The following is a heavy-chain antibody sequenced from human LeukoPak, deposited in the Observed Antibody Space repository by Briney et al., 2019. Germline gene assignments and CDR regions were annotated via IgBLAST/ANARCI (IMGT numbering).Heavy chain of an antibody. V-gene: IGHV1-24*01. D-gene: IGHD2-2*01. CDR1: GYTLTELS. CDR3: AVVPAATRDLENWFDP. CDR2: FDPEDGGT. J-gene: IGHJ5*02. Sequence: ASVKVSCKVSGYTLTELSMHWVRQAPGKGLEWMGGFDPEDGGTICAQKFQGRVTMTEDTSTDTAYMELSSLRSEDTAVYYCAVVPAATRDLENWFDPWGQGTLVTVSS.